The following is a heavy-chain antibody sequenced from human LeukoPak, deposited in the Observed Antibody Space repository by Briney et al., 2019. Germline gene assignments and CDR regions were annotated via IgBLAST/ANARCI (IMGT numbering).Heavy chain of an antibody. J-gene: IGHJ4*02. D-gene: IGHD2-2*02. V-gene: IGHV3-64*01. Sequence: GGSLRLSCAASGFIFSRKAMHWVRRAPGRGLEFVSGISSDGGNIYYANSVKGRFTISRDNSKNTLYLQMNSLRAEDTAVYYCARDDAPSNIVVVPAAIQGFFDYWGQGTLVTVSS. CDR1: GFIFSRKA. CDR3: ARDDAPSNIVVVPAAIQGFFDY. CDR2: ISSDGGNI.